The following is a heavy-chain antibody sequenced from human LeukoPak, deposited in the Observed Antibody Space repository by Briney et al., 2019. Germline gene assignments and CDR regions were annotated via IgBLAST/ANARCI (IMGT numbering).Heavy chain of an antibody. D-gene: IGHD2-15*01. Sequence: PGGSLRLSCAASGFTFSSYEMNWVRQAPGKGLEWVSSISSSSNYIYYADSVKGRFTISRDNAKNSLYLQMNSLRAEDTAVYYCASGYCSGGSCYRDYDGNVPFDYWGQGTLVTVSS. CDR2: ISSSSNYI. CDR1: GFTFSSYE. J-gene: IGHJ4*02. V-gene: IGHV3-21*01. CDR3: ASGYCSGGSCYRDYDGNVPFDY.